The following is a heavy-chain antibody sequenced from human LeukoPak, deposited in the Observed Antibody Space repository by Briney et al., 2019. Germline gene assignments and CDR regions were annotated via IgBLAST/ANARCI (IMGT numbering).Heavy chain of an antibody. J-gene: IGHJ4*02. V-gene: IGHV3-30*03. CDR2: ISYDGSNK. D-gene: IGHD6-19*01. CDR1: GFTFSSYW. Sequence: GGSLRLSCAASGFTFSSYWMHWVRQAPGKGLEWVAVISYDGSNKYYADSVKGRFTISRDNSKNTLYLQMNSLRAEDTAVYYCARDSGYSSGWSSFDYWGQGTLVTVSS. CDR3: ARDSGYSSGWSSFDY.